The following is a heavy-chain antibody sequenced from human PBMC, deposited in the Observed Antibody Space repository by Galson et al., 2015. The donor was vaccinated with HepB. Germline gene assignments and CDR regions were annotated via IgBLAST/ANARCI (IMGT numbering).Heavy chain of an antibody. CDR3: ARDRPLAGATSYYYYGMDV. J-gene: IGHJ6*02. CDR2: INSDGSST. V-gene: IGHV3-74*01. CDR1: GFTFSSYW. D-gene: IGHD1-26*01. Sequence: SLRLSCAASGFTFSSYWMHWVRQAPGKGLVWVSRINSDGSSTSYADSVKGRFTISRDNAENTLYLQMNSLRAEDTAVYYCARDRPLAGATSYYYYGMDVWGQGTTVTVSS.